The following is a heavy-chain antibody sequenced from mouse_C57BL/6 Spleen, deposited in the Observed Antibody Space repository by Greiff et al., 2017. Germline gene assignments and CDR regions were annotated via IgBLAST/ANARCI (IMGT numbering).Heavy chain of an antibody. CDR2: IGPSDSYT. J-gene: IGHJ1*03. D-gene: IGHD2-1*01. CDR1: GYTFTSYW. Sequence: VQLQQPGAELVMPGASVKLSCKASGYTFTSYWMHWVKQRPGQGLEWIGEIGPSDSYTNYNQKFKGKSTLTVDKSSSTAYMQLSSLTSEDTAVXYCARWKLDWYFDVWGTGTTVTVSS. V-gene: IGHV1-69*01. CDR3: ARWKLDWYFDV.